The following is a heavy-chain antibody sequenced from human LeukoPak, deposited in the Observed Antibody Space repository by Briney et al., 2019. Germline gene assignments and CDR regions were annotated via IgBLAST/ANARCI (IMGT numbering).Heavy chain of an antibody. CDR3: ARGEEKGGGFDI. Sequence: SGTLSLTCTVSGGSISSSSYYWGWIRQPPGKGLEWIGSIYYSGSTYYNPSLKSRVTISVDTSKNQFSLKLSSVTAADTAVYYCARGEEKGGGFDIWGQGTMVTVSS. CDR2: IYYSGST. CDR1: GGSISSSSYY. J-gene: IGHJ3*02. D-gene: IGHD3-16*01. V-gene: IGHV4-39*07.